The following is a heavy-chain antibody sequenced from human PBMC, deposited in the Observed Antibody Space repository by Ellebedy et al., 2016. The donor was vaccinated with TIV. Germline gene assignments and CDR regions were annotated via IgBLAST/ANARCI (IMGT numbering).Heavy chain of an antibody. D-gene: IGHD2-2*01. CDR2: IDPSDSYT. J-gene: IGHJ4*02. V-gene: IGHV5-10-1*01. CDR1: GYSFTSYW. Sequence: GESLKISXKGSGYSFTSYWIGWVRQMPGKGLEWMGRIDPSDSYTNYSPSFQGHVTISADKSISTAYLQWSSLKASDTAMYYCARSIKGYCSSTSCQGGGRDWGQGTLVTVSS. CDR3: ARSIKGYCSSTSCQGGGRD.